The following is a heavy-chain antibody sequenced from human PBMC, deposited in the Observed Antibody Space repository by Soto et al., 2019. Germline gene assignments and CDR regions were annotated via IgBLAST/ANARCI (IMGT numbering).Heavy chain of an antibody. V-gene: IGHV1-2*02. CDR2: IDPNSGGT. J-gene: IGHJ4*02. D-gene: IGHD2-21*01. Sequence: ASVKVSCKASGYTFSGYNMHWVRQAPGQGLEWMGWIDPNSGGTTFARKFQGRVTMMSDTSIGTAYMELTNLTSDDTAVYFCARDLLWSAQKTMDFWGQGTLVTVSS. CDR3: ARDLLWSAQKTMDF. CDR1: GYTFSGYN.